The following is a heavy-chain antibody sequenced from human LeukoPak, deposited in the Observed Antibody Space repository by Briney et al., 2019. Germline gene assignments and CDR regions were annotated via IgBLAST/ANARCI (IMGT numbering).Heavy chain of an antibody. D-gene: IGHD6-6*01. Sequence: PGGSLRLSCAASGFTVSSNYMRWVRQAAGKGLEWVSVIYSSGNTYYADSVKGRFTISRDNSKNTLYLQMNSLRAEDTAVYYCAKDWVAARPVVGSEFDYWGQGTLVTVSS. CDR3: AKDWVAARPVVGSEFDY. CDR1: GFTVSSNY. V-gene: IGHV3-53*01. CDR2: IYSSGNT. J-gene: IGHJ4*02.